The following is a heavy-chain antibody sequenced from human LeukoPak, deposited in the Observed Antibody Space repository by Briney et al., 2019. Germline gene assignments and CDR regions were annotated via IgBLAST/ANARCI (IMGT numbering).Heavy chain of an antibody. CDR1: GGSISAYY. Sequence: LETLSLTCTVSGGSISAYYWSWIRQPPGKGLEWIGYINYSGNTNYNPSLKSRVTMSVDTSKNQFSLKLSSVTAADTAVYYCASFSWGSGSYNQEAIWSWFDPWGQGTLVIVSS. CDR2: INYSGNT. D-gene: IGHD3-10*01. CDR3: ASFSWGSGSYNQEAIWSWFDP. J-gene: IGHJ5*02. V-gene: IGHV4-59*08.